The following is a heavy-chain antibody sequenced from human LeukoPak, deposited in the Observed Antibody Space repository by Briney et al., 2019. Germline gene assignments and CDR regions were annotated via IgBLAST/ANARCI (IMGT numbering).Heavy chain of an antibody. CDR3: ARGPRRYSSSGTFDY. CDR2: INHSGST. D-gene: IGHD6-13*01. CDR1: GGSFSGYY. Sequence: SETLSLTCAVYGGSFSGYYWSWIRQPPGKGLEWIREINHSGSTNYNPSLKSRVTISVDTSKNQFSLKLSSVTAADTAVYYCARGPRRYSSSGTFDYWGQGTLVTVSS. J-gene: IGHJ4*02. V-gene: IGHV4-34*01.